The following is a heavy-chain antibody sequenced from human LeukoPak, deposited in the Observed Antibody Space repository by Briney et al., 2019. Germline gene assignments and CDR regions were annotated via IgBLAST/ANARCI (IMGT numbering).Heavy chain of an antibody. CDR2: INQDGSEK. J-gene: IGHJ6*03. D-gene: IGHD4/OR15-4a*01. CDR3: ARTIYYYYYMDV. CDR1: GFTFSSYW. V-gene: IGHV3-7*01. Sequence: WGSLRLSCAASGFTFSSYWMSWVRQAPGKGLEWVANINQDGSEKYYVDSVKGRFTISRDNAKNSLYLQMNSLRAEDTAVYYCARTIYYYYYMDVWGKGTTVTVSS.